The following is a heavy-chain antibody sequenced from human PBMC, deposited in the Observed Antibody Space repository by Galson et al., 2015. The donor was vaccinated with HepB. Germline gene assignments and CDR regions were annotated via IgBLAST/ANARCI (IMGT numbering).Heavy chain of an antibody. Sequence: SVKVSCKASGYKFTSYYMHWVRQAPGQGLEWMGIINPSGGSTDYAQKFRGRLTMTRDTSTSTVFMELSSLRSEDTAVYHCARTAYSTGRISLGYWGQGTLVTVSS. D-gene: IGHD2-15*01. J-gene: IGHJ4*02. CDR2: INPSGGST. V-gene: IGHV1-46*01. CDR1: GYKFTSYY. CDR3: ARTAYSTGRISLGY.